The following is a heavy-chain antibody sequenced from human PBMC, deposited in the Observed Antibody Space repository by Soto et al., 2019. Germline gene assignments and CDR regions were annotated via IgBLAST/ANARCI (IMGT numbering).Heavy chain of an antibody. CDR1: GGTFSSYA. D-gene: IGHD5-18*01. Sequence: ASVKVSCKASGGTFSSYAISWVRQAPGQGLEWMGGIIPIFGTANYAQKFQGRVTITADESTSTAYMELSSLRSEDTAVYYCATYTAMARFGYYYGMDVWGQGTTVTVSS. J-gene: IGHJ6*02. V-gene: IGHV1-69*13. CDR3: ATYTAMARFGYYYGMDV. CDR2: IIPIFGTA.